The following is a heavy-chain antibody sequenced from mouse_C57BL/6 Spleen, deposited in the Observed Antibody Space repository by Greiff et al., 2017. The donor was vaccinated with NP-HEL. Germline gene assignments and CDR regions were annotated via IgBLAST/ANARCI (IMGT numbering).Heavy chain of an antibody. J-gene: IGHJ4*01. V-gene: IGHV5-17*01. CDR2: ISSGSSTS. Sequence: EVKLVESGGGLVKPGGSLKLSCAASGFTFSDYGMHWVRQAPEKGLEWVAYISSGSSTSYYADTVKGRFTISRDNAKNTLFLQMTSLRSEHTAMYYCARRGDYDSYYYAMDYWGQGTSVTVSS. CDR3: ARRGDYDSYYYAMDY. CDR1: GFTFSDYG. D-gene: IGHD2-4*01.